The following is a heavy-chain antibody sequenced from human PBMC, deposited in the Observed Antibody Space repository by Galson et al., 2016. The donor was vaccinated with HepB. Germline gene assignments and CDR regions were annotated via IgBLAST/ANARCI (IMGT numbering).Heavy chain of an antibody. CDR3: AGAAFSSGWSEGGWFHS. J-gene: IGHJ5*01. V-gene: IGHV1-69*08. D-gene: IGHD6-19*01. CDR2: IIPLLNTV. CDR1: GGIFTSHI. Sequence: SVKVSCKASGGIFTSHIFNWVRQAPGQTLEWMGRIIPLLNTVNYTQEFQGRVAFTADKSTTTAYMELNSLRSDDTAVYYCAGAAFSSGWSEGGWFHSWGQGTLVTISS.